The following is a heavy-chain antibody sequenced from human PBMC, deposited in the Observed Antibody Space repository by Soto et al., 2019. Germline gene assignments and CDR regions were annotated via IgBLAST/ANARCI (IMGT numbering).Heavy chain of an antibody. J-gene: IGHJ6*02. CDR3: SRDIVLVVYAIQYYCGMDF. D-gene: IGHD2-8*01. V-gene: IGHV1-18*01. CDR1: GYTFTSYG. Sequence: QVQLVQSGAEVKKPGASVKVSCKASGYTFTSYGISWVRQAPGQGLEWMGWISAYNGNTNYAQKLQGRVTITTDTPTSTSYIELRSLRTHDTAVYYCSRDIVLVVYAIQYYCGMDFWGQGPTVTVSS. CDR2: ISAYNGNT.